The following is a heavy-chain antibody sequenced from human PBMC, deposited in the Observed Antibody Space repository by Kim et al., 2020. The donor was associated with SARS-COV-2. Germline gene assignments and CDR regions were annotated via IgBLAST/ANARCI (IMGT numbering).Heavy chain of an antibody. CDR1: GYTFTSYA. V-gene: IGHV1-3*01. Sequence: ASVKVSCKASGYTFTSYAMHWVRQAPGQRLEWMGWMNAGNGNTQYSQNFEGRITITRDTSASTAYMELSSLRSEDTAVYYCATIGVDGWRGYGFDNWGQGTMVTVCS. CDR2: MNAGNGNT. D-gene: IGHD6-19*01. CDR3: ATIGVDGWRGYGFDN. J-gene: IGHJ3*02.